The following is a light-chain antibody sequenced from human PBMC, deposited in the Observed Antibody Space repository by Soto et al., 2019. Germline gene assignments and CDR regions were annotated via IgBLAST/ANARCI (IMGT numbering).Light chain of an antibody. CDR2: DAS. V-gene: IGKV1-5*01. Sequence: DIQMTQSPSTLSASVGDRVTITCRASQSISRWLAWHQQKPGKAPKLLIYDASSLESGAPSRFSGSGSDTNFTLTSHNPQPDAFYSYQCQQYNRYSLTFGRGTKVEIK. CDR1: QSISRW. J-gene: IGKJ4*01. CDR3: QQYNRYSLT.